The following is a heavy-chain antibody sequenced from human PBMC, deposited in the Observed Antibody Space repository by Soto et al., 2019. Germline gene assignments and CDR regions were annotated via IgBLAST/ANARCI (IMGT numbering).Heavy chain of an antibody. D-gene: IGHD3-22*01. J-gene: IGHJ4*02. CDR3: ARQSQITMIVGPFDY. V-gene: IGHV5-51*01. CDR1: GYSFTSYW. CDR2: IYPGDSDT. Sequence: PGESLKISCKGSGYSFTSYWIGWVRQMPGKGLEWMGIIYPGDSDTRYSPSFQGQVTISADKSISTAYLQWSSLKASDTAMYYCARQSQITMIVGPFDYWGQGTLVTVSS.